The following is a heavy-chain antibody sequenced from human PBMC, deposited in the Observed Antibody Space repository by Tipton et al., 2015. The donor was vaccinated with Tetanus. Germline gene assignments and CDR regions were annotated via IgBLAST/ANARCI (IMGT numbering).Heavy chain of an antibody. V-gene: IGHV4-34*01. J-gene: IGHJ4*02. D-gene: IGHD1-26*01. Sequence: TLSLTCAVYGGSFSGYYWSWIRQPPGKGLEWIGEINHSGSTNYNPSLKSRVTISVDTSKNQFSLKLSSVTVADTAVYYCARGASEWELLGYFDYWGQGTLVTVSS. CDR2: INHSGST. CDR3: ARGASEWELLGYFDY. CDR1: GGSFSGYY.